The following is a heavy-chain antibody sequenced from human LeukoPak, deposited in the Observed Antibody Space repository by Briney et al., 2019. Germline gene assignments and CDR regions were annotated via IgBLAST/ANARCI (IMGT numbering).Heavy chain of an antibody. CDR1: GDSVSRTSYY. CDR3: ARWYSSSSEDWFDP. D-gene: IGHD6-6*01. Sequence: SETLSLTCTVSGDSVSRTSYYWAWIRQPPGKGLEWIGSINYAGATYYHPSLKSRVTISVDTSKNQFSLKLSSVTAADTAVYYCARWYSSSSEDWFDPWGQGTLVTVSS. V-gene: IGHV4-39*01. J-gene: IGHJ5*02. CDR2: INYAGAT.